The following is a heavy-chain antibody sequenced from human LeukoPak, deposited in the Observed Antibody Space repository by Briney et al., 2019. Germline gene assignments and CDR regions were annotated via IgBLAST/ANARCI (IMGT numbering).Heavy chain of an antibody. Sequence: PGGSLRLSCAASGFTFSSYAMHWVRQAPGKGLEWVSAISGSGGSTYYADSVKGRFTISRDNSKNTLYLQMNSLRAEDTAVYYCAKDLYYYDGRSLDYWGQGTLVTVSS. V-gene: IGHV3-23*01. CDR1: GFTFSSYA. J-gene: IGHJ4*02. CDR3: AKDLYYYDGRSLDY. D-gene: IGHD3-22*01. CDR2: ISGSGGST.